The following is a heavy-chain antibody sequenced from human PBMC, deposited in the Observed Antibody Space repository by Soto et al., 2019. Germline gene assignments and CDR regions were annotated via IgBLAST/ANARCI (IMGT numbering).Heavy chain of an antibody. Sequence: SETLSLTCAVSSGSISSSNWWSWVRQPPGKGLEWIGEIYHNGSTNYNPSLKSRVTISVDKSKNQFSLKLSSVTAADTTVYYWGRGGGSRTFFGVVIIVAFDIGGQGKMVTVPS. J-gene: IGHJ3*02. D-gene: IGHD3-3*01. CDR3: GRGGGSRTFFGVVIIVAFDI. V-gene: IGHV4-4*02. CDR2: IYHNGST. CDR1: SGSISSSNW.